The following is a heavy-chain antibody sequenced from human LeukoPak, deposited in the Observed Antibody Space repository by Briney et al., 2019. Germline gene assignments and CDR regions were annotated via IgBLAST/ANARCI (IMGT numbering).Heavy chain of an antibody. CDR2: ISVSGFT. J-gene: IGHJ6*03. V-gene: IGHV3-23*01. Sequence: GGSLRLSCAVSGFTFSNYGMNWVRQAPGKGLEWVSGISVSGFTYYSDSVKGRITISRDNSMNTLYLQMNSLRAEDTAVYYCAKSLARVTPPYYYYYMDVWGKGTTVTISS. CDR1: GFTFSNYG. CDR3: AKSLARVTPPYYYYYMDV. D-gene: IGHD2-21*02.